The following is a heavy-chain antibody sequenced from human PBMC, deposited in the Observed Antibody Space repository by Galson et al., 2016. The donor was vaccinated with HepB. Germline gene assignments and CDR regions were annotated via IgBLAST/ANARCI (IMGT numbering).Heavy chain of an antibody. J-gene: IGHJ4*02. CDR2: IDSSEIPT. CDR1: GYSFSNYY. D-gene: IGHD5-18*01. V-gene: IGHV5-10-1*01. CDR3: ARMSLSDGGMVTIDF. Sequence: QSGAEVKKSGESLRISCKGSGYSFSNYYMNWVRQMPGKGLEWMGRIDSSEIPTKKRQSLQGHVTMSVDKSISTAYPKWSSLKASDSAMYYCARMSLSDGGMVTIDFWGQGTLVTVSS.